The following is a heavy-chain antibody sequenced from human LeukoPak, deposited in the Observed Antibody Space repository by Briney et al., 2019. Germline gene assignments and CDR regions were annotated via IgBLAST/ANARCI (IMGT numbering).Heavy chain of an antibody. J-gene: IGHJ4*02. CDR3: ARDHSHYYDSSGYPDY. Sequence: GASVKVSCKASGYTFTSYGSSWVRQAPGQGLEWMGWISAYNGNTNYAQKVQGRVTMTTDTSTSTAYMELRSLRSDDTAVYYCARDHSHYYDSSGYPDYWGQGTLVTVSS. CDR2: ISAYNGNT. V-gene: IGHV1-18*01. CDR1: GYTFTSYG. D-gene: IGHD3-22*01.